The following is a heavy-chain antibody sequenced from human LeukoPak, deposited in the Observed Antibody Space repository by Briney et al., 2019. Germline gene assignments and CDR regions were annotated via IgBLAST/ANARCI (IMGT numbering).Heavy chain of an antibody. Sequence: PSETLSLTCAVYGGSFSGYYWSWIRQPPGKGLEWIGEINHSGSTNYNPSLKSRVTISVDTSKNQFSLKLSSVTAADTAVYYCARAVVTDAFDIWGQGTMVTVSS. V-gene: IGHV4-34*01. CDR3: ARAVVTDAFDI. D-gene: IGHD2-2*01. CDR2: INHSGST. CDR1: GGSFSGYY. J-gene: IGHJ3*02.